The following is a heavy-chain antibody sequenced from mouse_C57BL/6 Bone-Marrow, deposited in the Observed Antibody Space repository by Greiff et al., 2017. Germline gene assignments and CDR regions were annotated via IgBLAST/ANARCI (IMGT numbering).Heavy chain of an antibody. CDR1: GYTFTSYW. Sequence: QVQLQESGAELVKPGASVKMSCKASGYTFTSYWMHWVKQRPGQGLEWIGYINPSTGYTEYNQKFKDKATLTADKSSSTAYMQLSSLTSEDSAVYYCYYGSSYAMDYGGQGTSVTVSS. D-gene: IGHD1-1*01. J-gene: IGHJ4*01. CDR2: INPSTGYT. CDR3: YYGSSYAMDY. V-gene: IGHV1-7*01.